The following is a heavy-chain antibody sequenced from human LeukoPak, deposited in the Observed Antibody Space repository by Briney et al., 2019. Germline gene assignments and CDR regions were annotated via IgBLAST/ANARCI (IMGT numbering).Heavy chain of an antibody. D-gene: IGHD1-14*01. CDR2: IYSGGST. V-gene: IGHV3-53*01. CDR3: ARSQSGRYYYGMDV. J-gene: IGHJ6*02. Sequence: GGSLRLSCAASGFTVSSNYMSWVRRAPGKGLEWVSVIYSGGSTYYADSVKGRFTISRDNSKNTLYLQMNSLRAEDTAVYYCARSQSGRYYYGMDVWGQGTTVTVSS. CDR1: GFTVSSNY.